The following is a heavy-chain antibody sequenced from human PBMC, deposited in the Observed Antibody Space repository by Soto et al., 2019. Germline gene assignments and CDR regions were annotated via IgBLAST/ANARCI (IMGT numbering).Heavy chain of an antibody. V-gene: IGHV4-30-4*01. CDR3: ATSEYSSLSINWFDP. Sequence: SETLSLTCSVSGGSVDSVNHYWSWIRQPPGKGLEWIGYIYNGGHTFYNPSLKSRVKILVDKSRNQFSLRLSSVTAADTAVYFCATSEYSSLSINWFDPWGQGALVTISS. J-gene: IGHJ5*02. CDR1: GGSVDSVNHY. D-gene: IGHD6-6*01. CDR2: IYNGGHT.